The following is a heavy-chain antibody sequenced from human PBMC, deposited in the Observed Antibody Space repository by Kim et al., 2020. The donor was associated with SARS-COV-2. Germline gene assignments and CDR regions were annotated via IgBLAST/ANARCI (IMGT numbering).Heavy chain of an antibody. CDR3: ARGSRLDY. CDR2: SGST. J-gene: IGHJ4*02. V-gene: IGHV4-34*01. Sequence: SGSTHYNPSLKSRVTISVDTSKNQFSLKLSSVTAADTAVYYCARGSRLDYWGQGTLVTVSS.